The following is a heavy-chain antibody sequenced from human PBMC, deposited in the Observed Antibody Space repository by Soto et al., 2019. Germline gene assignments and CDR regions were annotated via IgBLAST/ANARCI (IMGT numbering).Heavy chain of an antibody. CDR1: GFTFSSYA. D-gene: IGHD2-15*01. V-gene: IGHV3-23*01. CDR2: ISDTGGST. J-gene: IGHJ4*02. CDR3: AKHDHGSCYSSGLYY. Sequence: GGSLRLSCAASGFTFSSYAMSWVRQAPGKGLEWVSGISDTGGSTYYADSVKGRFTISRDNSKNTLYLQMNSLRAEDTAVYYGAKHDHGSCYSSGLYYWGQGTLVTVSS.